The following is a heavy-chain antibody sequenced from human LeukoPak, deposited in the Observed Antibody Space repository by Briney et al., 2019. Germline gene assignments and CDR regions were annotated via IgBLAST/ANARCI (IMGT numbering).Heavy chain of an antibody. Sequence: GASVKVSCKASGYTFTGYYMHWVRQAPGQGLEWMGWINPNSGGTNYAQKFQGRVTMTRATSTGTAYMELSRLTSDDAAVYYCAREASFCISTSCPLFGYWGQGTLVTVSS. CDR3: AREASFCISTSCPLFGY. V-gene: IGHV1-2*02. CDR1: GYTFTGYY. CDR2: INPNSGGT. D-gene: IGHD2-2*01. J-gene: IGHJ4*02.